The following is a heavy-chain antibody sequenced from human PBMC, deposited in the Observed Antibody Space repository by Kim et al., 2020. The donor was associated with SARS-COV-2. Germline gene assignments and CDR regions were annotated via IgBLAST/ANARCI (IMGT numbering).Heavy chain of an antibody. CDR3: AGRGWLQKMVDY. V-gene: IGHV4-34*01. Sequence: NYNPSLKSRVTISVDTSKNQFSLKLSSVTAADTAVYYCAGRGWLQKMVDYWGQGTLVTVSS. J-gene: IGHJ4*02. D-gene: IGHD5-12*01.